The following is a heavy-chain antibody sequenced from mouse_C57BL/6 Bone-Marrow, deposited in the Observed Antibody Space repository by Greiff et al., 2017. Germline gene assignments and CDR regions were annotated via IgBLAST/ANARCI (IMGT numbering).Heavy chain of an antibody. CDR2: IDPSESYT. CDR3: ARGPPVAEFAY. V-gene: IGHV1-59*01. J-gene: IGHJ3*01. Sequence: VQLQQPGAELVRPGTSVKLSCKASGYTFTSYWMHWVKQRPGQGLEWIGVIDPSESYTNYNQKFKGKATLTVDTSSSTAYMQLSSLTSEDSAVYYCARGPPVAEFAYWGQGTLVTVSA. CDR1: GYTFTSYW. D-gene: IGHD1-1*01.